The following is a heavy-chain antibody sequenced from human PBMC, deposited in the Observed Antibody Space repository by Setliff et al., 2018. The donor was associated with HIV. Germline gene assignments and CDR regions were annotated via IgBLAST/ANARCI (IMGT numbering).Heavy chain of an antibody. CDR3: AGRERDGVLIVFATGFDP. CDR2: IFCTGGT. J-gene: IGHJ5*02. CDR1: GGSISTISYY. Sequence: SETLSLTCSVSGGSISTISYYWIWIRQPTGKGLEWIGDIFCTGGTYYNPSLMIRVAISIDTSETRFSLRLHSVTAADTGVYYCAGRERDGVLIVFATGFDPWGQGTLVTVSS. D-gene: IGHD2-8*01. V-gene: IGHV4-39*01.